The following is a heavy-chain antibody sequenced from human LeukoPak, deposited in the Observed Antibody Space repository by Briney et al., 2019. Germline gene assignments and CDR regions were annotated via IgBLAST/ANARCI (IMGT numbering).Heavy chain of an antibody. CDR3: ARDVYCSGGSCPRGYYYYGMDV. CDR2: ISSSSSYI. J-gene: IGHJ6*02. D-gene: IGHD2-15*01. V-gene: IGHV3-21*04. CDR1: GFTFSSYS. Sequence: GGSLRLSCAASGFTFSSYSMNWVRQAPGKGLEWASSISSSSSYIYYADSVKGRFTISRDNAENSLYLQMNSLRAEDTAVYYCARDVYCSGGSCPRGYYYYGMDVWGQGTTVTVSS.